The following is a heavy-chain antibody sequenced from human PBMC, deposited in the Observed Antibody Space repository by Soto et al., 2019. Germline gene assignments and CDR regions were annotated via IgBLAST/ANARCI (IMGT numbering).Heavy chain of an antibody. D-gene: IGHD1-26*01. CDR1: GGSISSYY. CDR2: IYYSGST. CDR3: ARHVELTYFDY. V-gene: IGHV4-59*08. J-gene: IGHJ4*02. Sequence: PSETLSLTCTVSGGSISSYYWSWIRQPPGKGLEWIGYIYYSGSTNYNPSLKSRVTISVDTSKNQFSLKLSSVTAADTAVYYCARHVELTYFDYWGQGTLVTVSS.